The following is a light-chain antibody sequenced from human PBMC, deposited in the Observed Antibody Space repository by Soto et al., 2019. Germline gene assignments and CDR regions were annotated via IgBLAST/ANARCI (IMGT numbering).Light chain of an antibody. V-gene: IGKV3-11*01. CDR3: QQRSNWPT. CDR1: QSVSSY. CDR2: DAS. J-gene: IGKJ5*01. Sequence: ENVLTQSTCTLSLSTGERATLSCRASQSVSSYLAWYQQKPGQAPRLLIYDASNRATGIPARFSGSGSGTDFTLTISSLEPEDFAVYYCQQRSNWPTFGQGTRLEIK.